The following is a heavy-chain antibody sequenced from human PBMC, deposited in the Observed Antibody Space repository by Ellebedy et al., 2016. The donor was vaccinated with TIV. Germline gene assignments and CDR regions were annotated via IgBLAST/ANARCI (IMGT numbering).Heavy chain of an antibody. D-gene: IGHD2-15*01. CDR1: GGSISSYY. Sequence: MPSGTLSLTCTVSGGSISSYYWSWIRQPPGKGLEWIGYIYYSGSTNYNPSLKSRVTISVDTSKNQFSLKLSPVTAADTAVYYCARDKDSEGAFDIWGQGTMVTVSS. V-gene: IGHV4-59*12. J-gene: IGHJ3*02. CDR2: IYYSGST. CDR3: ARDKDSEGAFDI.